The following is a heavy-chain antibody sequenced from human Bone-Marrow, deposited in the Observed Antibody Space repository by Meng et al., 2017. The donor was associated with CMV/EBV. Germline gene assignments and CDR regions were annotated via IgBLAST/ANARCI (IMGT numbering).Heavy chain of an antibody. Sequence: SVKVSCKASGGTFSSYAISWVRQAPGQGLEWMGGIIPIFGTANYAQKFQGRVTITTDESTSTAYMELSSLRSEDTAVYYCARSVGHQIYYYGMDVWGQGTTVTGSS. CDR3: ARSVGHQIYYYGMDV. CDR2: IIPIFGTA. J-gene: IGHJ6*01. V-gene: IGHV1-69*05. CDR1: GGTFSSYA.